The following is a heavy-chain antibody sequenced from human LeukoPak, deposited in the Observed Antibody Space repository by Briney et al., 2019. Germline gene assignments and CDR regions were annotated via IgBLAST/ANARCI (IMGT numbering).Heavy chain of an antibody. V-gene: IGHV1-18*04. Sequence: ASVRVSCKASGYTFTSYSINWVRRAPGQGLAWMGWISPSNGDTSYAQKVQDRVTMTTDTSTTTVYMELRSLGSDDTAIYYCVRDSGWELRHFFFDDWGQGTLVTVSP. CDR3: VRDSGWELRHFFFDD. CDR2: ISPSNGDT. J-gene: IGHJ4*02. CDR1: GYTFTSYS. D-gene: IGHD4-23*01.